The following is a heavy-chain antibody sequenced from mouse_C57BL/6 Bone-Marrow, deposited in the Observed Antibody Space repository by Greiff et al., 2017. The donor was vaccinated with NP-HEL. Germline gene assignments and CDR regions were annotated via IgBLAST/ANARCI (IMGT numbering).Heavy chain of an antibody. CDR1: GFTFSSYA. J-gene: IGHJ3*01. V-gene: IGHV5-4*01. CDR3: AKGFNWAWFAY. D-gene: IGHD4-1*01. Sequence: EVQLVESGGGLVKPGGSLKLSCAASGFTFSSYAMSWVRQTPEKRLEWVATISDGGSYTCYPDNVKGRFTISRDNAKNNLYLQMSHLKSEDTAMYYCAKGFNWAWFAYWGQGTLVTVSA. CDR2: ISDGGSYT.